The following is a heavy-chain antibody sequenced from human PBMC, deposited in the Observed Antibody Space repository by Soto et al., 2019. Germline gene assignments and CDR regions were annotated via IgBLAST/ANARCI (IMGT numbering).Heavy chain of an antibody. CDR3: ARDDVLCDGGRCYGVSLDV. V-gene: IGHV3-66*01. D-gene: IGHD2-15*01. Sequence: EVQLVESGGGLVQPGGSLRLSCAASGFTVSSKYMSWVRQAPGKGLEWVSLIQSGGPTYYADSVKGRFTISRDTSENTMHLQMDSLRAEDTAVYYCARDDVLCDGGRCYGVSLDVWGKGTTVTVSS. CDR1: GFTVSSKY. CDR2: IQSGGPT. J-gene: IGHJ6*04.